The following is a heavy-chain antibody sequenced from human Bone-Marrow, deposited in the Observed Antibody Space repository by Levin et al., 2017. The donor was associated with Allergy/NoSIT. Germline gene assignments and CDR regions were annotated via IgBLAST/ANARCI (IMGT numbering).Heavy chain of an antibody. CDR3: ARAGSGSSPFDY. CDR1: GFTVSSSY. CDR2: IYSGGST. Sequence: ASVKVSCAGSGFTVSSSYMSWVRQAPGKGLEWVSGIYSGGSTYYADSVKGRFAISRDNSKNTVYLQMNSLRPEDTAVYYCARAGSGSSPFDYWGQGTLVAVSS. V-gene: IGHV3-66*02. J-gene: IGHJ4*02. D-gene: IGHD3-10*01.